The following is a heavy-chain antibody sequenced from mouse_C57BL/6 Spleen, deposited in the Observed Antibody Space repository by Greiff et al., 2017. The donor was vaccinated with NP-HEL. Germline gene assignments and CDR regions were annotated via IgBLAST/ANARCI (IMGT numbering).Heavy chain of an antibody. J-gene: IGHJ1*03. CDR3: ARRGDYDGYWYFDG. CDR1: GYTFTSYW. V-gene: IGHV1-55*01. Sequence: VQLQQPGAELVKPGASVKMSCKASGYTFTSYWITWVKQRPGQGLEWIGDIYPGSGSTNYNEKFKSKATLTVDTSSSTAYMQLSSLTSEDSAVYYCARRGDYDGYWYFDGWGTGTTVTVSS. D-gene: IGHD2-4*01. CDR2: IYPGSGST.